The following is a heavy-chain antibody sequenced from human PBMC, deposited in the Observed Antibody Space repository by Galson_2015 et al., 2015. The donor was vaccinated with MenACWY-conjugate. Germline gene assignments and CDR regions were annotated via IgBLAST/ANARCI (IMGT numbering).Heavy chain of an antibody. J-gene: IGHJ4*02. CDR2: ISRDSTYT. Sequence: SLRLSCAVSGFTFSRQTANWVRQAPGKGLEWVSSISRDSTYTYYTDSVKGRFTISRDNAKNSLYLQMNSLRAEDTAIYYCGTDQNDYGDYWGQGTRVTVSS. CDR3: GTDQNDYGDY. V-gene: IGHV3-21*01. CDR1: GFTFSRQT.